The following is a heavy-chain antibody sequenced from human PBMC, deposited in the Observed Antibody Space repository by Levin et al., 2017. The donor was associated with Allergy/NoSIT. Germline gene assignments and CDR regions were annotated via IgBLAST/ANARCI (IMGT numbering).Heavy chain of an antibody. CDR2: IKSKTDGGTT. J-gene: IGHJ6*02. V-gene: IGHV3-15*01. CDR3: TTTTVTTPPLYYYYGMDV. Sequence: AGGSLRLSCAASGFTFSNAWMSWVRQAPGKGLEWVGRIKSKTDGGTTDYAAPVKGRFTISRDDSKNTLYLQMNSLKTEDTAVYYCTTTTVTTPPLYYYYGMDVWGQGTTVTVSS. D-gene: IGHD4-11*01. CDR1: GFTFSNAW.